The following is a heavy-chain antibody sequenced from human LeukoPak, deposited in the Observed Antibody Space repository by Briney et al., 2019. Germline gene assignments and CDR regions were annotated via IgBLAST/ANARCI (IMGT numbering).Heavy chain of an antibody. Sequence: SETLSLTCIVSGGSISSYYWSWIRQPPGKGLEWIGYIYYSGSTNYNPSLKSRATISVDTSKNQFSLKLSSVTAADTAVYYCAREYTLYISGWFIDYWGQGTVVTVSS. D-gene: IGHD6-19*01. CDR1: GGSISSYY. CDR2: IYYSGST. J-gene: IGHJ4*02. V-gene: IGHV4-59*12. CDR3: AREYTLYISGWFIDY.